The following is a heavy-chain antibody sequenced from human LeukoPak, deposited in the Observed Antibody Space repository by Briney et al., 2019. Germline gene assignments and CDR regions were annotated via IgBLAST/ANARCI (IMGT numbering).Heavy chain of an antibody. V-gene: IGHV3-21*01. D-gene: IGHD3-22*01. J-gene: IGHJ6*03. CDR2: ISISSRYI. Sequence: GGSLRLSCAASGFTFSSYSMNWVRQAPGKGLQWVSSISISSRYIYYADSVKGRFTISRDNAKDSLYLQMNCLRAEDTAVYYCARDPHYYDSSDTYYYYYMDVWGKGTTVTVSS. CDR3: ARDPHYYDSSDTYYYYYMDV. CDR1: GFTFSSYS.